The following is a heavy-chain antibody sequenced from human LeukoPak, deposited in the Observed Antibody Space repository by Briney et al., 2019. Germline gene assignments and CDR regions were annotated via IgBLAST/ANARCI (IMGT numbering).Heavy chain of an antibody. V-gene: IGHV4-59*12. Sequence: PSETLSLTCTVSGGSISSYYWSWIRQPPGKRLEWIGYIYYSGSANYNPSLKSRVTISVDTSKNQFSLKLSSVTAADTAVYYCARDQEAYCSSTSCYEYYYYMDVWGKGTTVTISS. CDR2: IYYSGSA. CDR3: ARDQEAYCSSTSCYEYYYYMDV. CDR1: GGSISSYY. J-gene: IGHJ6*03. D-gene: IGHD2-2*01.